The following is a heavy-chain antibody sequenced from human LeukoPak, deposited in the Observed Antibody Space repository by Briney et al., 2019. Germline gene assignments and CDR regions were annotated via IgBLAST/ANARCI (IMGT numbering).Heavy chain of an antibody. CDR1: GGTFSSYA. J-gene: IGHJ4*02. CDR2: IIPILGIA. Sequence: SVKVSCKASGGTFSSYAISWVRQAPGQGLERMGRIIPILGIANYAQKFQGRVTITADKSTSTAYMELSSLRSEDTAVYYCARDGGLLWFGELFDYWGQGTLVTVSS. V-gene: IGHV1-69*04. D-gene: IGHD3-10*01. CDR3: ARDGGLLWFGELFDY.